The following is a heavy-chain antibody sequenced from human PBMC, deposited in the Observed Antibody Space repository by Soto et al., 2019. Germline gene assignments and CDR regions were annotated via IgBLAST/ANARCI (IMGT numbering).Heavy chain of an antibody. CDR3: AKDVLGSPTYYYGMDV. V-gene: IGHV3-23*01. D-gene: IGHD3-16*01. CDR1: GFTFSSYA. Sequence: PGGSLRLSCAASGFTFSSYAMSWVRQAPGKGLEWVSAISGSGGSTYYADSVKGRFTISRDNSKNTLYLQMNSLRAEDTAVYYCAKDVLGSPTYYYGMDVWGQGTTVTVSS. CDR2: ISGSGGST. J-gene: IGHJ6*02.